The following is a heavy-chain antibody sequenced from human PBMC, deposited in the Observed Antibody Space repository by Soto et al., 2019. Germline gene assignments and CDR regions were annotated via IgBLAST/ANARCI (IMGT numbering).Heavy chain of an antibody. CDR1: GFTFSSYA. V-gene: IGHV3-30-3*01. J-gene: IGHJ6*02. Sequence: QVQLVESGGGVVQPGRSLRLSCAASGFTFSSYAMHWVRQAPGKGLEWVAVISYDGSNKYYADSVKGRFTISSDNSKNTLYLQMNSLRAEDTAVYYCARDAPIYGSGRDGMDVWGQGTTVTVSS. D-gene: IGHD3-10*01. CDR2: ISYDGSNK. CDR3: ARDAPIYGSGRDGMDV.